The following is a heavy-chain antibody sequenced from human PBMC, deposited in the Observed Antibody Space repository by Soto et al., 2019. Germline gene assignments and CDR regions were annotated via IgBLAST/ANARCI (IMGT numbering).Heavy chain of an antibody. J-gene: IGHJ6*02. CDR1: GYTFTGYY. Sequence: ASVKVSCKASGYTFTGYYMHWLRQSAGQGLEWMGWINPNSGGTNYAQKFQGRVTMTRDTSISTAYMELSRLRSDDTAVYYCARDQGIAVAGTSATSYYYGMDVWGQGTTVTVSS. CDR2: INPNSGGT. CDR3: ARDQGIAVAGTSATSYYYGMDV. V-gene: IGHV1-2*02. D-gene: IGHD6-19*01.